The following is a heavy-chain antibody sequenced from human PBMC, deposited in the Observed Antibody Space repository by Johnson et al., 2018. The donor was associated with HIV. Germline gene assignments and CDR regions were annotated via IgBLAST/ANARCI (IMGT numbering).Heavy chain of an antibody. CDR1: DFTFSSYG. CDR3: ASTGSGSDDAFDV. V-gene: IGHV3-30*19. Sequence: QVQLVESGGGVVQPGGSLRLSCAASDFTFSSYGMHWVRQAPGKGLEWVAIISYDGSNKYYADSVKGRFTISRDNSKNTLYLQMNSLRAEDTAVYYCASTGSGSDDAFDVWGQGTMVTVSS. CDR2: ISYDGSNK. D-gene: IGHD3-10*01. J-gene: IGHJ3*01.